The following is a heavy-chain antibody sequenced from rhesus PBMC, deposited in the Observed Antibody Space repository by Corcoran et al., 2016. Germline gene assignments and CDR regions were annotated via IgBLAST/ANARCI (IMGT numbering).Heavy chain of an antibody. CDR1: CGSVSGDYY. V-gene: IGHV4-106*01. CDR2: MHGNSGSS. J-gene: IGHJ4*01. Sequence: QVQLQESGSGLVKPSETLSLTCAVSCGSVSGDYYWCLRRQPPGKGLEWIGYMHGNSGSSNYNPTLKNRVTISIDPSKSHFSLRLSSLTAADTAVYYCARGVYGPWGQGVLVTVSS. D-gene: IGHD4-29*01. CDR3: ARGVYGP.